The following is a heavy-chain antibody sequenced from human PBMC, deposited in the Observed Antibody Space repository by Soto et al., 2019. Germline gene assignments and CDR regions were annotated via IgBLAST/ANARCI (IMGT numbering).Heavy chain of an antibody. V-gene: IGHV5-51*01. CDR1: GYSFTSYW. CDR3: ARPPYGSGSYYIDAFDI. CDR2: IYPGDSDT. D-gene: IGHD3-10*01. J-gene: IGHJ3*02. Sequence: GESLKISCKGSGYSFTSYWIGWVRQMPGKGLEWMGIIYPGDSDTRYSPSFQGQVTISADKSIRTAYLQWSSLKASDTAMYYCARPPYGSGSYYIDAFDIWGQGTMVTVSS.